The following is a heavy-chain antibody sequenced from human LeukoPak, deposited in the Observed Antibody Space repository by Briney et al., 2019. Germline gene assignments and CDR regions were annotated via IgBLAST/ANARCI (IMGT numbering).Heavy chain of an antibody. D-gene: IGHD1-26*01. CDR3: ARDLQHNSGFDH. CDR1: GGSINSGGYC. J-gene: IGHJ5*02. Sequence: SETLSLTCTVSGGSINSGGYCWTWIRQPPGEGLEWIAYFSHSGSTFYNPSLKSRVTISLDTSKNQFSLNLRSVTAADTAVYYCARDLQHNSGFDHWGQGTLVTVSS. CDR2: FSHSGST. V-gene: IGHV4-30-2*01.